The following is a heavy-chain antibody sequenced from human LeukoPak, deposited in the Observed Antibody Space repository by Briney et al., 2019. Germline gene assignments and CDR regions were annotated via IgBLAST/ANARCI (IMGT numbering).Heavy chain of an antibody. CDR2: VSGSGGST. CDR3: AKDHDYGDYSFDY. D-gene: IGHD4-17*01. CDR1: GFAFSSYA. V-gene: IGHV3-23*01. Sequence: GGSLRLSCAASGFAFSSYAMSWVRQAPGKGLEWVSAVSGSGGSTYYADSVKGRFTISRDNSKNTLYLQMNSLRAKDTAVYYCAKDHDYGDYSFDYWGQGTLVTVSS. J-gene: IGHJ4*02.